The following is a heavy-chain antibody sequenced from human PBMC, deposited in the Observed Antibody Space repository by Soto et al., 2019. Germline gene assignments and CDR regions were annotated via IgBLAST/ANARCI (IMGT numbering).Heavy chain of an antibody. Sequence: GESLKISCKGSGYSFTSYWIGWVRQMPGKGLEWMGIIYPGDSDTRYSPSFQGQVTISADKSISTAYLQWSSLKASDTAMYYCARSDYDFWSGLTFDIWGQGTMVTVSS. D-gene: IGHD3-3*01. V-gene: IGHV5-51*01. CDR3: ARSDYDFWSGLTFDI. CDR2: IYPGDSDT. J-gene: IGHJ3*02. CDR1: GYSFTSYW.